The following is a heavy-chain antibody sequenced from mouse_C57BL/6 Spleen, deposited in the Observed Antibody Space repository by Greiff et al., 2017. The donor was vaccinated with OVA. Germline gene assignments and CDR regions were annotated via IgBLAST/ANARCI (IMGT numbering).Heavy chain of an antibody. D-gene: IGHD2-2*01. Sequence: EVQLVESGGGLVQPKGSLKLSCAASGFSFNTYAMNWVRQAPGKGLEWVARIRSKSNNYATYYADSVKDRFTISRDDSESMLYLQMNNLKTEDTAMYYCVSSGYGYDFDYWGQGTTLTVSS. CDR1: GFSFNTYA. CDR3: VSSGYGYDFDY. CDR2: IRSKSNNYAT. J-gene: IGHJ2*01. V-gene: IGHV10-1*01.